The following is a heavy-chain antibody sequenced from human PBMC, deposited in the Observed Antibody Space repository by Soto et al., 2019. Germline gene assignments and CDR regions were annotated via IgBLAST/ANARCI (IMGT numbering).Heavy chain of an antibody. V-gene: IGHV5-51*01. CDR1: GWSVSSYW. CDR2: IYPGDSDT. Sequence: SEQSSGERRGWSVSSYWICWLRQMPGKGLEWMGIIYPGDSDTRYSPSFQGQVTISADKSISTAYLQWSSLKASDTAMYYCARSHSSGWYYFDYWGQGTLVTVSP. CDR3: ARSHSSGWYYFDY. J-gene: IGHJ4*02. D-gene: IGHD6-19*01.